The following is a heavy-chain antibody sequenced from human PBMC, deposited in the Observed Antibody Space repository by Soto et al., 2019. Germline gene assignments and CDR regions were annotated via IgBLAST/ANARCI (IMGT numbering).Heavy chain of an antibody. CDR3: ARDPAADGYYGMDV. V-gene: IGHV3-21*01. CDR1: EFSFSTYN. Sequence: EVQLVESGGGLVKPGGSLRLSCVASEFSFSTYNMNWVRQAPGEGLQWVSFISRTSSHIHYADSVQRRFTISTDNTKNSLYREMNSRRAEDTAVYYCARDPAADGYYGMDVWGQGTTVTVSS. D-gene: IGHD6-13*01. J-gene: IGHJ6*02. CDR2: ISRTSSHI.